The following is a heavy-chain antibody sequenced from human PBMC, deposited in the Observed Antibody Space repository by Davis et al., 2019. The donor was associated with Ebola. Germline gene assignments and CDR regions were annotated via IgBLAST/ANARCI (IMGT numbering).Heavy chain of an antibody. V-gene: IGHV3-23*01. CDR2: ISGSGGSP. CDR1: GFMFSSYG. D-gene: IGHD4-17*01. J-gene: IGHJ4*02. Sequence: GGSLRLSCAASGFMFSSYGMHWVRQAPGKGLEWVSAISGSGGSPYYADSVMGRFSISRDNSKNTLYLQMNSLRVEDTAVYYCARDPNQYGVLDHWGQGTLVTVSS. CDR3: ARDPNQYGVLDH.